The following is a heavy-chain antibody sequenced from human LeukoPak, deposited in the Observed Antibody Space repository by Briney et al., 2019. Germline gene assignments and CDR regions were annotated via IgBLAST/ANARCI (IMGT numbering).Heavy chain of an antibody. CDR1: GFTFSSYW. CDR2: MNPDGSEK. Sequence: PGGSLRLSCAASGFTFSSYWMSWVRQAPGKGLEWVANMNPDGSEKYFLDSVKGRFSISRDNAKSSLYLQMNSLRGDDTAVYYCARDPTQYTTAWYSDYWGQGTLVTVSS. D-gene: IGHD2/OR15-2a*01. J-gene: IGHJ4*02. CDR3: ARDPTQYTTAWYSDY. V-gene: IGHV3-7*01.